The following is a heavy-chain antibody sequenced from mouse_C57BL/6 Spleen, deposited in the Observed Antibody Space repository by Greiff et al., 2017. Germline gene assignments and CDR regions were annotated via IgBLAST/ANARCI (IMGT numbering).Heavy chain of an antibody. J-gene: IGHJ1*03. CDR2: IHPNSGST. CDR1: GYTFTSYW. CDR3: ARSSTRWYFDV. V-gene: IGHV1-64*01. Sequence: QVQLQQPGAELVKPGASVTLSCTASGYTFTSYWMHWVKQRPGQGLEWIGMIHPNSGSTNYNEKFKSKATLTVDKSSSTAYMQLSSLTSEDSAVYYCARSSTRWYFDVWGTGTTVTVSS. D-gene: IGHD2-1*01.